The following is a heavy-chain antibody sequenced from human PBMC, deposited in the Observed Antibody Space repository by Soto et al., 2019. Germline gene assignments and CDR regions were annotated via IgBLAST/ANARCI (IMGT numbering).Heavy chain of an antibody. CDR2: ISHDGSNK. CDR1: GFTFSSYG. V-gene: IGHV3-30*18. J-gene: IGHJ6*02. D-gene: IGHD5-18*01. Sequence: QVQLVESGGGVVQPGRSLRLSCAASGFTFSSYGMHWVRQAPGKGLEWVAVISHDGSNKYYADSVKGRFTISRDNSKNPLYLQMNSLRAEDTAVYYCAKADIQLWLPSGYYYYGMDVWGQGTTVTVSS. CDR3: AKADIQLWLPSGYYYYGMDV.